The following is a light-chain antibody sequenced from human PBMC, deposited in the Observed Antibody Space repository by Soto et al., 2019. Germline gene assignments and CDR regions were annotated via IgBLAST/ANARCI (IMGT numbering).Light chain of an antibody. CDR3: QQYGSSPRT. V-gene: IGKV3-11*01. CDR2: DAS. J-gene: IGKJ1*01. Sequence: EIVVTQSAAALSLSPGERATLSCRASQSVSSYLAWYQQKPGQAPRLLIYDASNRATGIPARFSGSGSGTDFTLTISSLEPEDFAVYYCQQYGSSPRTFGQGTKVDIK. CDR1: QSVSSY.